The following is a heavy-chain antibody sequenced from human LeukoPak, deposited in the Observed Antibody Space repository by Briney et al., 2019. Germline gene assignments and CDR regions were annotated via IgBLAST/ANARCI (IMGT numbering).Heavy chain of an antibody. D-gene: IGHD3-10*01. CDR1: GYTFTGYY. CDR3: ASGSGTFYYYYMDV. J-gene: IGHJ6*03. CDR2: INPNSGGT. Sequence: ASVNVSCKASGYTFTGYYMHWVRQAPGQGLEWMGWINPNSGGTNYAQKFQGRVTMTRDTSISTAYMELSRLRSDDTAVYYCASGSGTFYYYYMDVWGKGTTVTVSS. V-gene: IGHV1-2*02.